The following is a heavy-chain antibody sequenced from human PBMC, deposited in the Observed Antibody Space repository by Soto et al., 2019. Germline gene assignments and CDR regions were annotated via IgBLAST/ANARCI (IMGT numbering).Heavy chain of an antibody. CDR3: ARDLVAKDAFDL. CDR2: INSDGSNT. CDR1: GFTVSSFW. V-gene: IGHV3-74*01. J-gene: IGHJ3*01. D-gene: IGHD2-8*02. Sequence: EVQLVESGGGLVQPGGSLRLSCAASGFTVSSFWIHWFRQAPGKGLVWVSRINSDGSNTRYADSVKGRFTISRDNAKNTLYLQMNSLRVEDTAVYYCARDLVAKDAFDLWDQGTMVTVSS.